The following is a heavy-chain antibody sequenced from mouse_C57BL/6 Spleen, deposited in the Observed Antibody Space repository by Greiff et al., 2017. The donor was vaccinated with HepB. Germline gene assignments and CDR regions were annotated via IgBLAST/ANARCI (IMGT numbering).Heavy chain of an antibody. CDR1: GFTFSDYG. J-gene: IGHJ4*01. CDR3: AEGLRMDY. Sequence: EVKVEESGGGLVKPGGSLKLSCAASGFTFSDYGMHWVRQAPEKGLEWVAYISSGSSTIYYADTVKGRFTISRDNAKNTLFLQMTSLRSEDTAMYYCAEGLRMDYWGQGTSVTVSS. D-gene: IGHD1-1*01. CDR2: ISSGSSTI. V-gene: IGHV5-17*01.